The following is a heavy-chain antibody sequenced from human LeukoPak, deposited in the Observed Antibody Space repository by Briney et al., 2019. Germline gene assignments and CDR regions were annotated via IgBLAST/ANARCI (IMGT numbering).Heavy chain of an antibody. J-gene: IGHJ4*02. CDR1: GFNFSRSA. CDR2: ISGNGVAT. D-gene: IGHD3-22*01. Sequence: GGSLRLSCGASGFNFSRSAMNWVRQAPGKGLEWVAAISGNGVATYYADSAKGRFNISKDNTNNTLFLQMNSLRTEDTAIYYCVKDAYYLDSSTYLIPFDFWGQGTLVTVSS. CDR3: VKDAYYLDSSTYLIPFDF. V-gene: IGHV3-23*01.